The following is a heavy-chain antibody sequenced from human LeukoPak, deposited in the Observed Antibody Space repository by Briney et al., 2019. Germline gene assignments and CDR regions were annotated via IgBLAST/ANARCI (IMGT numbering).Heavy chain of an antibody. Sequence: SETLSLTCTVSGGSISSSSYYWGWIRQPPGKGLEWIGSIYYSGSTYYNPSLKSRVTISVDTSKNQLSLKLSSVTAADTAVYYCARGGTYYFDYWGQGTLVTVSS. CDR2: IYYSGST. V-gene: IGHV4-39*07. J-gene: IGHJ4*02. D-gene: IGHD1-1*01. CDR1: GGSISSSSYY. CDR3: ARGGTYYFDY.